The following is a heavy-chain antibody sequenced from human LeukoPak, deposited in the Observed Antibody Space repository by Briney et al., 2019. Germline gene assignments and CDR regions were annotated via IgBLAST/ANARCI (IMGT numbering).Heavy chain of an antibody. CDR3: AELGITMIGGV. CDR1: GFTFIN. Sequence: GGSLRLSCAASGFTFINMNWVRQAPGKGLEWVSSISSSSSSYKYYADAVKGRFTVSRDNAKNSLYLKMNSLRAEDTAVYYCAELGITMIGGVWGKGTTVTISS. J-gene: IGHJ6*04. D-gene: IGHD3-10*02. V-gene: IGHV3-21*01. CDR2: ISSSSSSYK.